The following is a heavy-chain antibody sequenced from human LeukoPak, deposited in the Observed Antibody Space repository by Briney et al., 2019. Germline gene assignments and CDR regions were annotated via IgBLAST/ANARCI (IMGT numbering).Heavy chain of an antibody. V-gene: IGHV1-18*04. CDR2: ISAYNGNT. Sequence: ASVKVSCQASGYTITSYGISWVRQAPGHQLECMGWISAYNGNTNYAQKLQGRVTMTTDTSTSTAYMELRSLRSDDTAVYYCARMDTAMVTFDYFDYWGQGTLVTVSS. J-gene: IGHJ4*02. CDR1: GYTITSYG. D-gene: IGHD5-18*01. CDR3: ARMDTAMVTFDYFDY.